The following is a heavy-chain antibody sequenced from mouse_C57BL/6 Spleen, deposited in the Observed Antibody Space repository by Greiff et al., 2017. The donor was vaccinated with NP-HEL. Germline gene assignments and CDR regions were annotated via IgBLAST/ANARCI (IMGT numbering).Heavy chain of an antibody. CDR3: TRISSGYGFAY. Sequence: VQLQESGAELVRPGASVTLSCKASGYTFTDYEMHWVKQTPVHGLEWIGAIDPETGGTAYNQKFKGKAILTADKSSSTAYMELRSLTSEDSAVYYCTRISSGYGFAYWGQGTLVTVSA. V-gene: IGHV1-15*01. J-gene: IGHJ3*01. CDR1: GYTFTDYE. CDR2: IDPETGGT. D-gene: IGHD3-2*02.